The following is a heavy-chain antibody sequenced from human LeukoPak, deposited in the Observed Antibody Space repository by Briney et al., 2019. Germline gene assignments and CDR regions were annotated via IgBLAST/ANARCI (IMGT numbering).Heavy chain of an antibody. V-gene: IGHV1-46*03. CDR1: GYTFTTYY. D-gene: IGHD1-26*01. J-gene: IGHJ4*02. Sequence: ASVKVSCKASGYTFTTYYIHWVRQAPGQGREWMGFINASGGSTSYAQKFWGRVTMTSHTSPSTVYMELSSLRSEDTAVYYSVRHVGSGFDYWGQGTLVTVSS. CDR2: INASGGST. CDR3: VRHVGSGFDY.